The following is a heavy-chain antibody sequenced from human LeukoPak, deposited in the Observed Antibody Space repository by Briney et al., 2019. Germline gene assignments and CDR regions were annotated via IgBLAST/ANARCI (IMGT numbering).Heavy chain of an antibody. Sequence: SETLSLTCTVSGGSISSYYWSWIRQPPGKGLEWIGYIYYSGSTNYNPSLKSRVTISVDTSKNQFSLKLSSVTAADTAVYYCARITFGGVMAFGYWGQGTLVTVSS. D-gene: IGHD3-16*01. CDR2: IYYSGST. CDR3: ARITFGGVMAFGY. J-gene: IGHJ4*02. V-gene: IGHV4-59*08. CDR1: GGSISSYY.